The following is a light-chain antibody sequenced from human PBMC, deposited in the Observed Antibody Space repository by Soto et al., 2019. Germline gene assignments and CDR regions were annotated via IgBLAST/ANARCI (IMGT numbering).Light chain of an antibody. V-gene: IGLV3-21*04. CDR3: QVWDSSSDRYV. J-gene: IGLJ1*01. Sequence: SYELTQPPSVSVAPGKTARITCGGDNIGSKNVNWYQQKPGQAPVLVIYYDRDRPSGIPERFSGSNSGNTATLTISRVEAGDEADYYCQVWDSSSDRYVFATGTKVTVL. CDR2: YDR. CDR1: NIGSKN.